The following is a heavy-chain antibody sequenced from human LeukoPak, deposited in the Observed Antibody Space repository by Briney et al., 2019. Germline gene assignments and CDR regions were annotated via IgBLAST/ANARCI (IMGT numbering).Heavy chain of an antibody. CDR2: FSSGSDSTI. V-gene: IGHV3-48*03. CDR3: ARDKVAGYDDGFDI. Sequence: GGSLRLSCAASGCTFRRFEVNWVRQAPGKGLEWVSYFSSGSDSTIYYEDSVKGRLTISRDNAKNSLYMQMNSLRAEGTGLYYCARDKVAGYDDGFDIWGQGTMVTVSS. D-gene: IGHD2-15*01. J-gene: IGHJ3*02. CDR1: GCTFRRFE.